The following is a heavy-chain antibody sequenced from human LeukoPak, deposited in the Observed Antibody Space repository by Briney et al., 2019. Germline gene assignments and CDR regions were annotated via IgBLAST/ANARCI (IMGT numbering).Heavy chain of an antibody. CDR1: GFTFSSYA. D-gene: IGHD6-19*01. J-gene: IGHJ5*02. Sequence: GGSLRLSCAASGFTFSSYAMSWVRQAPGKGLEWVSAISGSGGSTYYADSVKGRFTISRDNSKNTLYLQMNSRRAEDTAVYYCAKGRTSSGWTPWGQGTLVTVSS. CDR2: ISGSGGST. V-gene: IGHV3-23*01. CDR3: AKGRTSSGWTP.